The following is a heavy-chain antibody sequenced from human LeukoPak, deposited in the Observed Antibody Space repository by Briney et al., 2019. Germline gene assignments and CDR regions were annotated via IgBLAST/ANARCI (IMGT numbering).Heavy chain of an antibody. V-gene: IGHV4-34*01. J-gene: IGHJ4*02. D-gene: IGHD6-13*01. Sequence: SETLSLTCAVYGGSFSGYYWSWIRQPPGKGLEWIGEINHSGSTNYNPSLKSRVTISVDTSKNQFSLKLSSVTAADTAVYYCAAQIAAAGTPFDYWGQGTLVTVSS. CDR3: AAQIAAAGTPFDY. CDR2: INHSGST. CDR1: GGSFSGYY.